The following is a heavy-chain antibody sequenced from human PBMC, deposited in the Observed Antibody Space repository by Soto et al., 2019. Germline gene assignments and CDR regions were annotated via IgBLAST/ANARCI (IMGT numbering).Heavy chain of an antibody. CDR3: ARETDGMDV. CDR1: GFTFSTSW. V-gene: IGHV3-7*01. Sequence: GGSLRLSCAASGFTFSTSWMSWVCQAPGKGLEWVANIKQDGGGTVYVDSVKGRFTISRDNTKKSLYLQMNSLRAEDTAVYYCARETDGMDVWGQGTTVTVSS. CDR2: IKQDGGGT. D-gene: IGHD2-21*02. J-gene: IGHJ6*02.